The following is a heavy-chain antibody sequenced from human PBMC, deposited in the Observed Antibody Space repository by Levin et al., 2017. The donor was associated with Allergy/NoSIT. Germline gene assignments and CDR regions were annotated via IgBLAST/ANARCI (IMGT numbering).Heavy chain of an antibody. CDR1: GFTFSDYF. CDR3: ATAYDYVWGSDRDRGYFDD. V-gene: IGHV3-11*01. D-gene: IGHD3-16*02. CDR2: IGHNGRAI. J-gene: IGHJ4*02. Sequence: PGGSLRLSCVASGFTFSDYFMTWIRQTPEKGLEWVSSIGHNGRAIYYADSAKGRFTISRDNAKNSLYLQLNSLRPEDTAIYYCATAYDYVWGSDRDRGYFDDWGQGTLVAVSS.